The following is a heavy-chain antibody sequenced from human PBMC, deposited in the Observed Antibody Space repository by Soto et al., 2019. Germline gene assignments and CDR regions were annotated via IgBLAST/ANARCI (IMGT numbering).Heavy chain of an antibody. Sequence: SETLSLTCAVSGGSISSGAYTWSWIRQTPGKGLEWIGYIYHSGGTYYNPSLKSRVTLSVDRSKNQFSLKLTSVTAADTAVYYCVRGDRAYNWFDPWGQGTLVTVSS. CDR3: VRGDRAYNWFDP. CDR2: IYHSGGT. CDR1: GGSISSGAYT. J-gene: IGHJ5*02. V-gene: IGHV4-30-2*01.